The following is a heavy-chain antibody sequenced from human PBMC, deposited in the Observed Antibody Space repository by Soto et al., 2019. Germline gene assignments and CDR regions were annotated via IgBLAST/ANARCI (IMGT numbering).Heavy chain of an antibody. V-gene: IGHV5-51*01. CDR2: IYPGDSGT. CDR1: GYSFTSYW. D-gene: IGHD6-19*01. J-gene: IGHJ6*02. Sequence: GESLKISCKGSGYSFTSYWIGWVRQMPGKGLEWMGIIYPGDSGTRYSPSYQGQVTISADKSISTAYLQWSSLKAPDTAMYYCARPIAVAGRYYYYGMDVWGQGTTVTVSS. CDR3: ARPIAVAGRYYYYGMDV.